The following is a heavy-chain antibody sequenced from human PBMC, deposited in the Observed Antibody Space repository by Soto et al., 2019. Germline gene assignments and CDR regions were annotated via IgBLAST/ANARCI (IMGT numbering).Heavy chain of an antibody. J-gene: IGHJ6*01. V-gene: IGHV3-30*18. CDR2: ISYDGRHK. D-gene: IGHD2-2*01. CDR1: RFTLSSYG. Sequence: CLGLSCALSRFTLSSYGIHCVSQAPAKGLEWAAVISYDGRHKSYADPVQRRLTISRDTSKNTLYLQMNSLRGEDTAVDYCAKASVGPAAFTYYYYGMYVWGRRSTCTVSS. CDR3: AKASVGPAAFTYYYYGMYV.